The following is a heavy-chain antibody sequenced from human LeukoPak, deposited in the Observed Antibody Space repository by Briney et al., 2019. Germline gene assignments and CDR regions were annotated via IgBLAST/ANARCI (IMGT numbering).Heavy chain of an antibody. D-gene: IGHD5-12*01. CDR3: ARVGSVARSDYLDY. CDR1: GFTFSDHF. J-gene: IGHJ4*02. CDR2: SRNKAKSYTT. Sequence: PGGSLSLSCVASGFTFSDHFLDWVRQAPGKGLEWVGRSRNKAKSYTTEYAASVKGRFTISRDDSKNSLYLQMNSLKTEDTAVYYCARVGSVARSDYLDYWGQGTLVTVSS. V-gene: IGHV3-72*01.